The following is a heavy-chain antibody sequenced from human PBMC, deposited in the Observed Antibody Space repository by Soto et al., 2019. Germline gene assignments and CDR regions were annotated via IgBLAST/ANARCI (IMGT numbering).Heavy chain of an antibody. Sequence: GGYLRLSCAASGFSFSDIGMTWARQAPGKRLEWVSTIHREGTNTHYADSVKGRFTISRDNSKDTLYLEMNSLRAEDTAIYFCAKDPSTGSADFWGQGTLVTVSS. J-gene: IGHJ4*02. CDR2: IHREGTNT. CDR1: GFSFSDIG. D-gene: IGHD3-9*01. V-gene: IGHV3-23*01. CDR3: AKDPSTGSADF.